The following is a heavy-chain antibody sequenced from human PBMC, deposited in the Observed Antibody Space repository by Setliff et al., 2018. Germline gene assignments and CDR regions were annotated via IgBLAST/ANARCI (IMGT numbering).Heavy chain of an antibody. CDR1: GGSISSMSYY. J-gene: IGHJ4*02. V-gene: IGHV4-39*07. Sequence: SETLSLTCTVSGGSISSMSYYWGWIRQPPGKGLAWIGSIYHSGSSHYDSSLRSRVTISVDTSKNQFSLILRSVTAADTAVYYCRFWSGYLKNDFWGQGTLVTVSS. CDR3: RFWSGYLKNDF. D-gene: IGHD3-3*01. CDR2: IYHSGSS.